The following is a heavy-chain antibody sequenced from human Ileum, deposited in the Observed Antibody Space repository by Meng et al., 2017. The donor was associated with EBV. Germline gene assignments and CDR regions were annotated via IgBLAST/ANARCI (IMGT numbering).Heavy chain of an antibody. CDR2: ISSENYT. CDR3: TRQGQDL. CDR1: GLTFSKQI. D-gene: IGHD2-15*01. Sequence: QGKVGEAWGVVFQPGRSLRLSCVVSGLTFSKQIIHWIRQAPGEGLDWVAVISSENYTYYSDSVKGRFTITRDNSANTVYLQMDNLGPQDTALYFCTRQGQDLWGQGTLVTVSS. V-gene: IGHV3-30*03. J-gene: IGHJ4*02.